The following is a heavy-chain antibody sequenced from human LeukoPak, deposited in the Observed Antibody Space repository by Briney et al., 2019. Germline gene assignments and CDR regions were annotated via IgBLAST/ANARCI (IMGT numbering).Heavy chain of an antibody. CDR3: ARSRTRYSRPPNWFDP. D-gene: IGHD6-13*01. Sequence: ASVKVSCKASGYTFTGYYMHWVRQAPGQGFEWMGWINPNSGGTNYAQKFQGRVTMTRDTSISTAYMELSRLRSDDTAVYYCARSRTRYSRPPNWFDPWGQGTLVTVSS. CDR2: INPNSGGT. J-gene: IGHJ5*02. V-gene: IGHV1-2*02. CDR1: GYTFTGYY.